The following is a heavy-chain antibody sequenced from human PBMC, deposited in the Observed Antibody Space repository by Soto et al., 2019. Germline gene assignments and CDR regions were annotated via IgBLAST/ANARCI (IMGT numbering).Heavy chain of an antibody. V-gene: IGHV4-39*07. CDR1: GGSISSSSYY. CDR3: ARGDSSSWYKIDY. J-gene: IGHJ4*02. CDR2: IYYSGST. Sequence: PSETLSLTCTVSGGSISSSSYYWGWIRQPPGKGLEWIGSIYYSGSTYYNPSLKGRVTISVDTSKNQFSLRLSSVTAADTAVYYCARGDSSSWYKIDYWGQGTLVTVSS. D-gene: IGHD6-13*01.